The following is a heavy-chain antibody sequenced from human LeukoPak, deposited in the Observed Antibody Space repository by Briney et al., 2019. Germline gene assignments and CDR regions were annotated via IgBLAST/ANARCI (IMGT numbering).Heavy chain of an antibody. CDR2: IYYSGST. V-gene: IGHV4-59*08. D-gene: IGHD6-6*01. Sequence: SETLSLTCSVSRGSPSSNYWSWIRQPPGKPLEWIGYIYYSGSTTYNPSLKSRVTISLDTSKNQFSLKLRSVTAADTAVYYCARHREFSSSGNYFDYWGQGTLVTVSS. J-gene: IGHJ4*02. CDR1: RGSPSSNY. CDR3: ARHREFSSSGNYFDY.